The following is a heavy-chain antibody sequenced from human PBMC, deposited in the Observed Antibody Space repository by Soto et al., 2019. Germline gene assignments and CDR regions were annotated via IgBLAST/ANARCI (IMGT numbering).Heavy chain of an antibody. CDR1: GFTFSSYG. Sequence: QVQLVESGGGVVQPGRSLRLSCAACGFTFSSYGMHWVRQAPGKGLEWVAVISYDGSNKYYADSVKGRFTISRDNSKNTLYLQMNSLRAEDTAVYYCAKELADIVVVVAATGSPFDYWGQGTLVTVSS. CDR3: AKELADIVVVVAATGSPFDY. CDR2: ISYDGSNK. D-gene: IGHD2-15*01. J-gene: IGHJ4*02. V-gene: IGHV3-30*18.